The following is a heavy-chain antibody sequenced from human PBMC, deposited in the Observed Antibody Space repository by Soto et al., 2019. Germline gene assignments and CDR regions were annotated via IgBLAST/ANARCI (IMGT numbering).Heavy chain of an antibody. V-gene: IGHV3-15*01. D-gene: IGHD3-22*01. Sequence: EVQLVESGGGLVKPGGSLRLSCAASGFTFSNAWMNWVRQAPGKGLEWVGRIKKRADGGTADHATPGKGRFTISRDDSKDTLYLQMNSLKPEDTAVYYCTKVNPYKYDSRGHYYWGQGTLVTVSS. CDR3: TKVNPYKYDSRGHYY. CDR2: IKKRADGGTA. CDR1: GFTFSNAW. J-gene: IGHJ4*02.